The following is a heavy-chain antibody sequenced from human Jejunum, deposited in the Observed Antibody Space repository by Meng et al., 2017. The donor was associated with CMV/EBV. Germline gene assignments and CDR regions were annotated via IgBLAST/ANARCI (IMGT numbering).Heavy chain of an antibody. CDR1: FSTYA. V-gene: IGHV1-69*06. J-gene: IGHJ6*02. CDR2: IVPIFGRP. CDR3: ARAPGKSYYYYYYGSDV. D-gene: IGHD1-26*01. Sequence: FSTYAIGWVRQAPGQGLEWMGGIVPIFGRPTYAQKFQGRVTITADKFTSAAYMELSSLKSDDTAVYYCARAPGKSYYYYYYGSDVWGQGTTVTVSS.